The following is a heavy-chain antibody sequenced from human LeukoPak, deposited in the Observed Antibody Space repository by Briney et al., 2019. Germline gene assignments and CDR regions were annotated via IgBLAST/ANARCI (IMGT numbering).Heavy chain of an antibody. J-gene: IGHJ5*02. V-gene: IGHV4-4*07. CDR1: VDSISSYY. D-gene: IGHD2-21*02. Sequence: PSETLSLTSTDPVDSISSYYWSWIRERAAKGVGRVGRISPSGNTNYNPSLKCRVTMSLNTSKNQFSLRLSSATAADPGVYHCARVTDPRYNYFDPWGQGTLVTVSS. CDR2: ISPSGNT. CDR3: ARVTDPRYNYFDP.